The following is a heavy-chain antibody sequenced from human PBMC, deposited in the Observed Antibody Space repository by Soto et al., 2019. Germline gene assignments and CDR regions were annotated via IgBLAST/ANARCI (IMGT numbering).Heavy chain of an antibody. CDR1: GGSLSSGSYY. V-gene: IGHV4-61*01. Sequence: SEPRRLTWTVSGGSLSSGSYYWSWILHPPGKGLEWIGYLYYTVTTKYNLSLESRVTISADTSKNQFSLNLTSVTAADTAVYYCARLSYW. CDR3: ARLSY. CDR2: LYYTVTT. J-gene: IGHJ4*01.